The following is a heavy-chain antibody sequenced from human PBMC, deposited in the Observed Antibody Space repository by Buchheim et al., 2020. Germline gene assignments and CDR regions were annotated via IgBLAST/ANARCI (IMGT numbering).Heavy chain of an antibody. D-gene: IGHD1/OR15-1a*01. CDR3: ASDLNWDIFDH. Sequence: EVQLVESGGGLVQPGGSLRLPCAASGVTFSSYVMHWVRQVPGKGLEWVSRLSHDGVNPSYAAAVKGRFTISSDNAKNTLYLQMNSLGAEDTAVYYCASDLNWDIFDHWGQGTL. CDR2: LSHDGVNP. CDR1: GVTFSSYV. V-gene: IGHV3-74*02. J-gene: IGHJ4*02.